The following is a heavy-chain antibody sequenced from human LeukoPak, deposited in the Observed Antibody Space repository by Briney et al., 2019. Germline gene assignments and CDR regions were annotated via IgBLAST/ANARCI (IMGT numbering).Heavy chain of an antibody. Sequence: ASVKVSCKASGYTFTGYYMHWVRQAPGQGLEWMGWINPNSGGTNYAQKFQGRVTMTRDTSISTAYMELSSLRSEDTAVYYCARGPNYGGNSDDYYFDYWGQGTLVTVSS. CDR1: GYTFTGYY. D-gene: IGHD4-23*01. CDR3: ARGPNYGGNSDDYYFDY. CDR2: INPNSGGT. V-gene: IGHV1-2*02. J-gene: IGHJ4*02.